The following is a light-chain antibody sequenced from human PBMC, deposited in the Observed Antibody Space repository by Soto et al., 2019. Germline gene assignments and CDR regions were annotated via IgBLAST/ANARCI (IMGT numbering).Light chain of an antibody. CDR3: QRRSNWPLT. CDR2: DAS. J-gene: IGKJ3*01. V-gene: IGKV3-11*01. Sequence: EIVLTQSPATLSLSPGERATLSCRAGQSVGTSLAWFQQKPGQAPRLLIYDASNWATGIPARFSGSGSGTDFTLTISSLETEDFAVYYCQRRSNWPLTFGPGTKVDIK. CDR1: QSVGTS.